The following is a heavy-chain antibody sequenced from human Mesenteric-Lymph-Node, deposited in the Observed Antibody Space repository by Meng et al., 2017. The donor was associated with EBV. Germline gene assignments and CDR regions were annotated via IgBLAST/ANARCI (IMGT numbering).Heavy chain of an antibody. D-gene: IGHD3-22*01. CDR3: ARVDYYDSSSLFDP. V-gene: IGHV4-4*02. CDR2: IYHSGST. J-gene: IGHJ5*02. Sequence: QVPLQVSGPGPGKPSGTLSLTCAGSGGAISSTNWWSWVRQPPGKGLEWIGEIYHSGSTNYNPSLKSRVTISLDKSKNQFSLKLSSVTAADTAVYYCARVDYYDSSSLFDPWGQGTLVTVSS. CDR1: GGAISSTNW.